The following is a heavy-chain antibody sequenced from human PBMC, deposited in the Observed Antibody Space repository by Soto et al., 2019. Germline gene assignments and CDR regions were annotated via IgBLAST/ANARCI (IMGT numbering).Heavy chain of an antibody. Sequence: ESGGGVVQPGRSLRLSCAASGFTFSSYGMHWVRQAPGKGLEWVAVIWYDGSNKYYADSVKGRFTISRDNSKNTLYLQMNSLRAEDTAVYYCAREAVTTDLDYWGQGTLVTVSS. CDR3: AREAVTTDLDY. CDR1: GFTFSSYG. J-gene: IGHJ4*02. V-gene: IGHV3-33*01. CDR2: IWYDGSNK. D-gene: IGHD4-4*01.